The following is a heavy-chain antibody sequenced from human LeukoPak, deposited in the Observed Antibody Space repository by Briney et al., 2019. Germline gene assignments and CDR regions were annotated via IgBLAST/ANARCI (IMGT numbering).Heavy chain of an antibody. CDR1: GFTFSSYA. V-gene: IGHV3-30-3*01. CDR3: ATSYDILFGSFGS. J-gene: IGHJ4*02. CDR2: ISYDGYDK. D-gene: IGHD3-9*01. Sequence: GGSLRLSCAASGFTFSSYAMHWVRQAPGKGLEWVALISYDGYDKSYADSVRGRFTISRDNAKNSLYLYMNSLRAEDTAVYYCATSYDILFGSFGSWGQGTLVTVSS.